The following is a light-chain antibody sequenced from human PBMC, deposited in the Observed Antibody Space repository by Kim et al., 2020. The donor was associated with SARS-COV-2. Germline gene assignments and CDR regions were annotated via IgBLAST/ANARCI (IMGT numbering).Light chain of an antibody. J-gene: IGKJ4*01. Sequence: SPGERATLSCRASQSVSSYLAWYQQKPGQAPSLLIYDASNRATGIPARFSGSGSGTDFTLTISSLEPEDFAVYYCQQRSNWPRLTFGGGTKVDIK. CDR2: DAS. CDR3: QQRSNWPRLT. V-gene: IGKV3-11*01. CDR1: QSVSSY.